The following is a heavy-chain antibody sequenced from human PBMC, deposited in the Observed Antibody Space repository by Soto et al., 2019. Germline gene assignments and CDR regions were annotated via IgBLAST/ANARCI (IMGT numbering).Heavy chain of an antibody. V-gene: IGHV3-33*01. J-gene: IGHJ3*02. CDR1: GFPFSTYG. D-gene: IGHD1-1*01. Sequence: QVQLVESGGGVVQPGTSLRLSGAGSGFPFSTYGFHWVRQPPGKGLEWVAVIVSDGSAKYHADSVEGRFTISRDNSKHTLYLQMNSLRAEATAVYYCARDDAFGNENGFEIWGQGTMVTVSS. CDR2: IVSDGSAK. CDR3: ARDDAFGNENGFEI.